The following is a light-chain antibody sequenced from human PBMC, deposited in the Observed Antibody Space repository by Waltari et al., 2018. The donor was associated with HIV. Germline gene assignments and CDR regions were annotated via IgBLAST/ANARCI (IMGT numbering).Light chain of an antibody. CDR1: SGHSSYI. CDR2: VEGSGSF. Sequence: QPVLTQSSSASASLESSVKLTCTLSSGHSSYIIAWHQQQPGQAPRYLMKVEGSGSFDKGSGVPDRFSGSSSGADRYLTISNLQSEDEADYYCETWDSDIRVFGGGTKLTVL. J-gene: IGLJ2*01. CDR3: ETWDSDIRV. V-gene: IGLV4-60*03.